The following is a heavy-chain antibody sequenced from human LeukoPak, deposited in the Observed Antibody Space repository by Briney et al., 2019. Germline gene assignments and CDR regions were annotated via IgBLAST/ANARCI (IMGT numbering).Heavy chain of an antibody. Sequence: PSETLSLPCAVYGGSFSGYHWSWIRQPPGKGLEWIGEINHSGSTNYNPSLKSRVTISVDTSKNQFSLKLSSVTAADTAVYYCARGVIAAAGINYYYYYMDVWGKGTTVTVSS. CDR1: GGSFSGYH. J-gene: IGHJ6*03. V-gene: IGHV4-34*01. CDR2: INHSGST. D-gene: IGHD6-13*01. CDR3: ARGVIAAAGINYYYYYMDV.